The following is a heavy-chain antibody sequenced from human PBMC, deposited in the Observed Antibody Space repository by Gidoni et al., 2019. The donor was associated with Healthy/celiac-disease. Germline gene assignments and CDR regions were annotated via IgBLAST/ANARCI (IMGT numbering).Heavy chain of an antibody. Sequence: QVQLQESGPGLVKHSETLSLTCTVSGGSISSYYWSWIRQPPGKGLEWIGYIYYSGSTNYNPSLKRRVTISVDTSKNQFSLKLSSVTAADTAVYYCSRDRGWFDPWGQGTLVTVSS. V-gene: IGHV4-59*01. D-gene: IGHD3-10*01. CDR1: GGSISSYY. CDR2: IYYSGST. CDR3: SRDRGWFDP. J-gene: IGHJ5*02.